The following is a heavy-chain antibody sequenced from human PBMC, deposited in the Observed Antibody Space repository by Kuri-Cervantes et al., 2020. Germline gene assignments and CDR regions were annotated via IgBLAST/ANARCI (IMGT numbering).Heavy chain of an antibody. CDR1: GYTFISYG. Sequence: ASVKVSCKASGYTFISYGISWVRQAPGQGLEWMGWISAYNGDTNYAQKLRGRVTMTTDTSTSTAFMELRSLRSDDTAVYYCARDRGTSGPPGYFQHWGQGTLVTVSS. D-gene: IGHD2-2*01. J-gene: IGHJ1*01. CDR3: ARDRGTSGPPGYFQH. V-gene: IGHV1-18*01. CDR2: ISAYNGDT.